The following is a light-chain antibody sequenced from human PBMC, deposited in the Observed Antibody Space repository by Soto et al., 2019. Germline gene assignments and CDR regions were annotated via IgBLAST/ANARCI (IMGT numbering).Light chain of an antibody. V-gene: IGLV1-44*01. CDR2: SNN. CDR3: APWDDSLNGYV. CDR1: SSNIGSNT. J-gene: IGLJ1*01. Sequence: QSVLTQPPSASGTPGQRVTISCSGSSSNIGSNTVNWYQQLPGTAPKLLIYSNNQRPSGVPDRFSGSKSGTSASLAISGLQSEDEADYYCAPWDDSLNGYVFGTGTKVT.